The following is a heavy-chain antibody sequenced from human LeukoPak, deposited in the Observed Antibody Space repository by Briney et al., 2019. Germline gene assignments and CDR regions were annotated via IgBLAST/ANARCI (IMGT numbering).Heavy chain of an antibody. Sequence: SETLSLTCTVSGGSISSSSYYWGWIRQPPGKGLEWIGSIYYSGSTYYNPSLKSRATISVDTSKNQFSLKLSSVTAADTAVYYCARDPGIAARPFDYWGQGTLVTVSS. CDR2: IYYSGST. J-gene: IGHJ4*02. CDR3: ARDPGIAARPFDY. CDR1: GGSISSSSYY. D-gene: IGHD6-6*01. V-gene: IGHV4-39*07.